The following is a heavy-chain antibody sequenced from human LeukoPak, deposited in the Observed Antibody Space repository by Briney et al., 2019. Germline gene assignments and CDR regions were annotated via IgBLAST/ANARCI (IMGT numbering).Heavy chain of an antibody. J-gene: IGHJ4*02. V-gene: IGHV1-2*02. Sequence: ASVKVSCKASGYTFTGYYMHWVRQAPGQGLEGMGWINPNSGGTNYAQKFQGRVTMTRDTSISTAYMELSRLRSDDTAVYYCARDLSPVEAWGYYWGQGTLVTVSS. D-gene: IGHD2/OR15-2a*01. CDR1: GYTFTGYY. CDR3: ARDLSPVEAWGYY. CDR2: INPNSGGT.